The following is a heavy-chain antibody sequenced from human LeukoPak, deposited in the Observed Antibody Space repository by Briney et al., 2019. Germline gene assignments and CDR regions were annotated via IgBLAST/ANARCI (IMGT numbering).Heavy chain of an antibody. J-gene: IGHJ6*02. Sequence: GGSLRLSGAASGFSVSSNCMSWVRQAPGKGLEWVSVINSGGGTYYADSVKGRFTISRDSSKNTLYLHMNSLRVEDTAVYYCARDRPRAVWGQGTTVTVSS. CDR3: ARDRPRAV. V-gene: IGHV3-53*01. CDR2: INSGGGT. CDR1: GFSVSSNC.